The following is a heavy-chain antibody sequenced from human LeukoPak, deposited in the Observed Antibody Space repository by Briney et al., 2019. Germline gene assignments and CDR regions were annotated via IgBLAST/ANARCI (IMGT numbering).Heavy chain of an antibody. V-gene: IGHV3-64D*06. Sequence: GGSLRLSCSASGFTFSSNALHWVRQAPGKGLEYVSGISGNGGSTYHADSVKGRFTISRDNSKNTLYLQMSSLRAEDAAVYYCARDYEIYWGQGTLVTVSS. J-gene: IGHJ4*02. CDR3: ARDYEIY. CDR2: ISGNGGST. D-gene: IGHD5-12*01. CDR1: GFTFSSNA.